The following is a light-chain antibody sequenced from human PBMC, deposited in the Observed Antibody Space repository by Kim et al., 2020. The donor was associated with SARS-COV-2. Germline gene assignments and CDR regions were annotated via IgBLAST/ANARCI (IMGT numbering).Light chain of an antibody. Sequence: ALGQTVRITCQGDSLRSYYASWYQQKPGQAPVLVIYGKNNRPSGIPDRFSGSSSGNTASLTITGAQAEDEADFYCNSRDSSGNHVVFGGGTQLTVL. CDR1: SLRSYY. J-gene: IGLJ2*01. CDR3: NSRDSSGNHVV. CDR2: GKN. V-gene: IGLV3-19*01.